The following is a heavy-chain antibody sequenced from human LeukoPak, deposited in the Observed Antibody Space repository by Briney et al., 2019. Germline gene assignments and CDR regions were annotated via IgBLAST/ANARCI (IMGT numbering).Heavy chain of an antibody. CDR2: IYYSGST. Sequence: PSETLSLTCTVSGGSISSSSYYWGWIRQPPGKGLEWSGSIYYSGSTYYNPSLKSRVTISVDTSKNQFSLKLSSVTAADTAVYCCARDINMVRGVKGGYWGQGTLVTVSS. CDR3: ARDINMVRGVKGGY. J-gene: IGHJ4*02. D-gene: IGHD3-10*01. CDR1: GGSISSSSYY. V-gene: IGHV4-39*02.